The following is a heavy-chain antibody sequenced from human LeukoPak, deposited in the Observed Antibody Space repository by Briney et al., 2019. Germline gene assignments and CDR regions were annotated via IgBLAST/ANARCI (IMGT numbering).Heavy chain of an antibody. D-gene: IGHD1-26*01. CDR3: ARVVVGENNWFDP. CDR1: GFTFSSYW. V-gene: IGHV3-74*01. Sequence: GGSLRVSRAASGFTFSSYWMHWVRHAPGKGLVWVSRINSDGSSRNYADSVKGRFTISRDNAMNTLYLQMNSLKAWETGVYYCARVVVGENNWFDPWGQGTLVTVSS. CDR2: INSDGSSR. J-gene: IGHJ5*02.